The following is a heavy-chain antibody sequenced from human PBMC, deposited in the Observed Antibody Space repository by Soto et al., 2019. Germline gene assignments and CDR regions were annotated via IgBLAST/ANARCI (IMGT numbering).Heavy chain of an antibody. J-gene: IGHJ5*02. CDR3: ARDVRLVDVGGWFDP. D-gene: IGHD1-26*01. CDR1: GGTFSSYT. CDR2: IIPILGIA. Sequence: SPLKLACKAAGGTFSSYTSSWLRKNPGQGLEWMGRIIPILGIANYAQKFQGRVTITADKSTSTAYMELSSLRSEDTAVYYCARDVRLVDVGGWFDPWGQGTLVTVSS. V-gene: IGHV1-69*04.